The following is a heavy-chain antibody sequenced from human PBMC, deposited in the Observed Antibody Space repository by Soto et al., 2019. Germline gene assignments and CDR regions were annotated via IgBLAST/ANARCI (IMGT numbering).Heavy chain of an antibody. V-gene: IGHV3-33*01. CDR2: ISPK. CDR3: ARDDASENENGFDL. D-gene: IGHD1-1*01. Sequence: QVQLVESGGGLVQPGTSLRLSCAVSGFSFRTYGFHWVRQPPGKGLEWVAVISPKGHSGSVEGRFTISRDNSKDTLYLQMNNLRAEDTAVYYCARDDASENENGFDLWGQGTMVTVSS. CDR1: GFSFRTYG. J-gene: IGHJ3*01.